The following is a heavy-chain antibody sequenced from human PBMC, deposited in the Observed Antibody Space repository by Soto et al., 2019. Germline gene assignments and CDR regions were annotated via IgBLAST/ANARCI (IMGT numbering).Heavy chain of an antibody. CDR1: GYTFTSYG. D-gene: IGHD3-3*01. J-gene: IGHJ3*02. V-gene: IGHV1-18*01. Sequence: RPSVKVSCKASGYTFTSYGISWVRQAPGQGLEWMGWISAYNGNTNYAQKLQGRVTMTTDTSTSTAYMELRSLRSDDTAVYYCARFLEWLLNPQNAFDIWGQGTMVTVSS. CDR3: ARFLEWLLNPQNAFDI. CDR2: ISAYNGNT.